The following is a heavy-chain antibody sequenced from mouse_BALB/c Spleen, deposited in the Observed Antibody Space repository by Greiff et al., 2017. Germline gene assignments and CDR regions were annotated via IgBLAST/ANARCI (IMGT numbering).Heavy chain of an antibody. J-gene: IGHJ2*01. CDR2: ISSGGST. CDR3: ARYDFYYFDY. CDR1: GFTFSSYA. D-gene: IGHD2-4*01. Sequence: VQLKESGGGLVKPGGSLKLSCAASGFTFSSYAMSWVRQTPEKRLEWVASISSGGSTYYPDSVKGRFTISRDNARNILYLQMSSLRSEDTAMYYCARYDFYYFDYWGQGTTLTVSS. V-gene: IGHV5-6-5*01.